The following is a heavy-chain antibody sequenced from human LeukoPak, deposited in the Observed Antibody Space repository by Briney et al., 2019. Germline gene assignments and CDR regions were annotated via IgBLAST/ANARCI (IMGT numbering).Heavy chain of an antibody. CDR1: GGSIRSFY. CDR3: ARGDYYDSSGYLFDF. J-gene: IGHJ4*02. V-gene: IGHV4-59*01. D-gene: IGHD3-22*01. CDR2: IYYTGST. Sequence: SETLSLTCTVSGGSIRSFYWSWIRQPPGKRLEWIGFIYYTGSTNYNPSLKSRVTISVDTSKNQFSLKLSSVTAADTAVYYCARGDYYDSSGYLFDFWGQGALVTVSS.